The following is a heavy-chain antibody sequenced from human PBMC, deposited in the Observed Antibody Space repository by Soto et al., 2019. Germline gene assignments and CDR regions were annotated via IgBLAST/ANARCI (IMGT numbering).Heavy chain of an antibody. V-gene: IGHV4-39*01. Sequence: QLQLQESGPGLVKPSETLSLTCTVSGGSISSSSYYWGWIRQPPGKGLEWIGSIYYRGSTYYNPSLKSRVTISVDTSKNQFSLKLSSVTAADTAVYYCARGEGGTSIFDYWGQGTLVTVSS. CDR3: ARGEGGTSIFDY. J-gene: IGHJ4*02. CDR2: IYYRGST. CDR1: GGSISSSSYY. D-gene: IGHD2-15*01.